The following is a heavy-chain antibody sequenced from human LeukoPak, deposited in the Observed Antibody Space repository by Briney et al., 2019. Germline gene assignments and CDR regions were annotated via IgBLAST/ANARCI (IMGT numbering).Heavy chain of an antibody. J-gene: IGHJ4*02. V-gene: IGHV4-38-2*01. D-gene: IGHD3-16*01. CDR3: ARYDSRGSASTRFDY. CDR2: IYGAGAT. Sequence: ASETLSLTCAVSGYSLGKNYYWGWIRQPPGKGLEWIGRIYGAGATSYNPSLMNRVTMSVDTSKNHFSLKLPSVTAADTAVYSCARYDSRGSASTRFDYWGQGILVTISS. CDR1: GYSLGKNYY.